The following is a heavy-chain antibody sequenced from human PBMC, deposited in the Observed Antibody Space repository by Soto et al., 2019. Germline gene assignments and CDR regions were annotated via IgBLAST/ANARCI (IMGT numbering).Heavy chain of an antibody. V-gene: IGHV1-18*01. J-gene: IGHJ4*02. D-gene: IGHD3-10*02. CDR3: ASGLFD. Sequence: QVHLVQSGAEVKKPGASVKVSCKTSGYTFISYGITWVRQAPGQGLEWIGWISAHTGNTNYTQKFQGRLTMTTDTSTSTAYMELRSLRSDDTAVYYCASGLFDWGQGTLVTVSS. CDR1: GYTFISYG. CDR2: ISAHTGNT.